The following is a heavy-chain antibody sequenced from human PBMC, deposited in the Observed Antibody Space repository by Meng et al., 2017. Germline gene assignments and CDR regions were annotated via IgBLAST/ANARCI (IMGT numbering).Heavy chain of an antibody. D-gene: IGHD1-26*01. CDR1: EYNFTSDA. V-gene: IGHV7-4-1*02. CDR3: AREGRVDFDY. J-gene: IGHJ4*02. CDR2: INTNTGNP. Sequence: VHSGFKLKKPGSSVHVSCRASEYNFTSDAMNRVRRAPGQGLEWMGLINTNTGNPTYAQGFTGRFVFSLDTSVSTAYLQISSLKAEDTAVYYCAREGRVDFDYWGQGTLVTVSS.